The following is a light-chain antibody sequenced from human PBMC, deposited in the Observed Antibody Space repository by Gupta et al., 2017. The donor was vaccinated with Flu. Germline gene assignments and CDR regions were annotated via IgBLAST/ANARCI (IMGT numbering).Light chain of an antibody. CDR2: AAS. CDR1: QSISSY. CDR3: QQSYSTPVS. Sequence: DIQMTQSPSSLSASVGDRVTITCRASQSISSYLNWYQQKPAKAPKLLIYAASSLQSGVPSRFSGSGSGTDFTLTSSSMQPEDFATYYCQQSYSTPVSFGQGTKLEIK. V-gene: IGKV1-39*01. J-gene: IGKJ2*03.